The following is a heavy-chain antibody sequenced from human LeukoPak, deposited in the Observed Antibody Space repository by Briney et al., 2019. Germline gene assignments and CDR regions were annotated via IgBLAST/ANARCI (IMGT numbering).Heavy chain of an antibody. CDR2: INPNSGGT. CDR1: GYTFTGYY. D-gene: IGHD5-12*01. Sequence: GASVKVSCQASGYTFTGYYMHWVRQAPGQGLEWMGWINPNSGGTNYAQKFQGRVTMTRDTSISTAYMELSRLRSDDTAVYYCARPPYGGYGEDFDYWGQGTLVTVSS. V-gene: IGHV1-2*02. CDR3: ARPPYGGYGEDFDY. J-gene: IGHJ4*02.